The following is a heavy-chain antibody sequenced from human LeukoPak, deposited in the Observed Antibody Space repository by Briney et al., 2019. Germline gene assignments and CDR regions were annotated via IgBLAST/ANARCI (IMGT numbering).Heavy chain of an antibody. Sequence: PGRSLRLSCAASGFIFSSYAMSWVRQAPGKGLEWVSAISSSGGSTNYADSVKGRFTISRDNSKNTLYLQMNSLRAADTAVYYCAKRSCSGGSCNFDYWGQGTLVTVSS. V-gene: IGHV3-23*01. J-gene: IGHJ4*02. CDR2: ISSSGGST. CDR3: AKRSCSGGSCNFDY. CDR1: GFIFSSYA. D-gene: IGHD2-15*01.